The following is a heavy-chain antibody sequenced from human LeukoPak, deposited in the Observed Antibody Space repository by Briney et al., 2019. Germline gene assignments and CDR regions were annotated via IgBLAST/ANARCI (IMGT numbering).Heavy chain of an antibody. Sequence: GGSLRLSCAASGFTFSSYAMSWVRQAPGKGLEWVSAISGSGGSTYYADSVKGRFTISRDNSKNTLYLQMNSLRAEDTAVYYCAKGWRSGWYFNNYFDYWGQGTLVTVSS. V-gene: IGHV3-23*01. J-gene: IGHJ4*02. CDR1: GFTFSSYA. CDR3: AKGWRSGWYFNNYFDY. D-gene: IGHD6-19*01. CDR2: ISGSGGST.